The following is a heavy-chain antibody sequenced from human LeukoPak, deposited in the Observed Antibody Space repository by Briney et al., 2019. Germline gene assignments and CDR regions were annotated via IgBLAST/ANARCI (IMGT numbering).Heavy chain of an antibody. D-gene: IGHD3-10*01. CDR3: ARGNSRYYGSGSYQVTDY. CDR2: INHSGST. J-gene: IGHJ4*02. V-gene: IGHV4-34*01. CDR1: GFTFSNYW. Sequence: GSLRLSCAASGFTFSNYWMRWIRQPPGKGLEWIGEINHSGSTNYNPSLKSRVTISVDTSKNQFSLKLSSVTAADTAVYYCARGNSRYYGSGSYQVTDYWGQGTLVTVSS.